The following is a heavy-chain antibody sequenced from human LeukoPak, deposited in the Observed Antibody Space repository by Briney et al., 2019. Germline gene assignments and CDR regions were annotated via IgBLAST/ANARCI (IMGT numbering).Heavy chain of an antibody. V-gene: IGHV1-69*04. CDR3: ARYPRAAGPPDY. CDR2: IIPILGIA. CDR1: GGTFSSYA. Sequence: SVKVSCKASGGTFSSYAISWVRQAPGQGLEWMGRIIPILGIANYAQKFQGRVTITADKSTSTAYMELSSLRSEDTAVYYCARYPRAAGPPDYWGQGTLVTVSS. J-gene: IGHJ4*02. D-gene: IGHD6-13*01.